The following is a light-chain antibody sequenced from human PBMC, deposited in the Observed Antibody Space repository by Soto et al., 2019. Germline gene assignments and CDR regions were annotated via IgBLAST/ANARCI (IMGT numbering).Light chain of an antibody. CDR2: AAS. CDR3: PEHNSAPCA. CDR1: QGISNY. V-gene: IGKV1-27*01. Sequence: DIQMTQSPSSLSASVGDRVTITCRASQGISNYLAWYQQKPGKVPKLLIYAASTLQLGVPSRFSGSGSGTDFTLNISSLQPEDVAAYYCPEHNSAPCAFGTGTKVDIK. J-gene: IGKJ3*01.